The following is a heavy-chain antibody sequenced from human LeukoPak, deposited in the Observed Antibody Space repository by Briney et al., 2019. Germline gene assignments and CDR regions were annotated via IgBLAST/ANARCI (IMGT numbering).Heavy chain of an antibody. V-gene: IGHV4-4*07. J-gene: IGHJ5*02. CDR3: ARDSGTTGEVKFDP. Sequence: SETLSLTCAVSGGSFSAFFWRWIRQPAGKGLEWIGRIYTSGSITYNPSLKSRVSMSVDTSKDQFSLKLSSVTAADTAVYYCARDSGTTGEVKFDPWGQGTLVTVSS. D-gene: IGHD3-10*01. CDR1: GGSFSAFF. CDR2: IYTSGSI.